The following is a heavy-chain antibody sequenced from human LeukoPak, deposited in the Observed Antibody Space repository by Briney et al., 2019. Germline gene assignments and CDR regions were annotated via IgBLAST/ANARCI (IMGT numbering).Heavy chain of an antibody. Sequence: GSLRLSCAASGFTFSSYSLNLVRQAPGKGLEWVSYISRSSSTIYADSVKGRFTIPRDNANNSLYLQMNSLRDDDTAVYYCARGFEIFDYWGQGTLVTVSS. V-gene: IGHV3-48*02. CDR3: ARGFEIFDY. CDR1: GFTFSSYS. D-gene: IGHD3-9*01. J-gene: IGHJ4*02. CDR2: ISRSSSTI.